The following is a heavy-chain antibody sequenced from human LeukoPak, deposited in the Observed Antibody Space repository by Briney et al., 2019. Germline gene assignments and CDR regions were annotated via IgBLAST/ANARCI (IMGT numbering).Heavy chain of an antibody. CDR3: ARDRVGVGGNGWEN. CDR1: GYTFTGYY. J-gene: IGHJ4*02. V-gene: IGHV1-2*02. D-gene: IGHD6-19*01. CDR2: INPNSGVT. Sequence: ASVKVSCKSSGYTFTGYYMHWVRQAPGQGLEWMGWINPNSGVTDFAQKFQGRVTMTRDTSISTAYMELSSLTSEDTAVYFCARDRVGVGGNGWENWGQGTLVTVSS.